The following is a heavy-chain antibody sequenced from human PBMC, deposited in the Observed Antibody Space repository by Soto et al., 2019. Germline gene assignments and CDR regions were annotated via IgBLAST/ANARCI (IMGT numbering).Heavy chain of an antibody. J-gene: IGHJ4*02. V-gene: IGHV3-23*01. Sequence: PGGSLRLSCAASGFTFRTYAMSWVRQAPGKGLEWVSSISGSGVSAYHADSVKGRFTISRDSSTNTLFLQLNSLRAEDTAVYYCATSPYLRGDYYWAYYFEYWGQGTLVTGSS. CDR1: GFTFRTYA. D-gene: IGHD2-21*02. CDR3: ATSPYLRGDYYWAYYFEY. CDR2: ISGSGVSA.